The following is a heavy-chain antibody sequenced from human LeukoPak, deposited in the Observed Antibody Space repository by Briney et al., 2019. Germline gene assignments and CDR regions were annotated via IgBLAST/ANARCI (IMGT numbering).Heavy chain of an antibody. J-gene: IGHJ4*02. V-gene: IGHV3-48*02. CDR1: GFTLSSYN. CDR3: ARSRGSDY. Sequence: PGESLKISCAASGFTLSSYNMNWVRQAPGKGLEWVSYISSSSTTIYYADSVKGRFTISRDNAKNSLYLQMNSLRDEDTAVYYCARSRGSDYWGQGTLVTVSS. D-gene: IGHD5-12*01. CDR2: ISSSSTTI.